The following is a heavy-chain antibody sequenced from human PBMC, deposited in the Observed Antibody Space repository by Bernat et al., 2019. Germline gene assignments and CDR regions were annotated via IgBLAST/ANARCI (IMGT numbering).Heavy chain of an antibody. CDR2: IKSKADGGTT. Sequence: EVQLVESGGGLVKPGGSLRLSCAASGFTFSSAWMNWVRQAPGKGLEWVGRIKSKADGGTTDYAPPVKGRFTISRDDSKNTLYLQMNSLKTEDTAVYYCTADDSAAILPFDYWGQGTLVTVSS. V-gene: IGHV3-15*07. CDR1: GFTFSSAW. D-gene: IGHD2-2*02. J-gene: IGHJ4*02. CDR3: TADDSAAILPFDY.